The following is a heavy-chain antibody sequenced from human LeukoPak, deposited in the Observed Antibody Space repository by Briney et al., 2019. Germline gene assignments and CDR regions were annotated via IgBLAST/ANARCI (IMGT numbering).Heavy chain of an antibody. CDR3: ARVGSIAAAGTPDY. Sequence: GGSLRLSCAASGFTFSDYYMTWIRQAPGKGLEWLSYISGSGSYTNYADSVKGRFTTSRDNAKNSLYLQMNSLRAEDTAVYYCARVGSIAAAGTPDYWGQGALVTVSS. CDR1: GFTFSDYY. CDR2: ISGSGSYT. V-gene: IGHV3-11*06. J-gene: IGHJ4*02. D-gene: IGHD6-13*01.